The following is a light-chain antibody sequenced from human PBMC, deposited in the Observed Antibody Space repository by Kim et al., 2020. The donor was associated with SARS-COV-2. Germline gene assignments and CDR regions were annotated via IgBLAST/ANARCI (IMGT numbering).Light chain of an antibody. CDR1: QPINRY. CDR3: QQTFAS. CDR2: AAS. J-gene: IGKJ4*01. V-gene: IGKV1-39*01. Sequence: SSLSAFVGDRVTITCRASQPINRYLNWYQQKPGKAPEVLIYAASTLHSGVPSRFSGSGSGTDFTLTISNLQPEDSATYYCQQTFASFGGGTKVEIK.